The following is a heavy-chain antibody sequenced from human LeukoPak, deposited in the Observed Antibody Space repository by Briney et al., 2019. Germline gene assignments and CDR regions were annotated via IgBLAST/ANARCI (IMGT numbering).Heavy chain of an antibody. CDR1: GYTFTGYY. CDR2: INPNSGGA. V-gene: IGHV1-2*02. D-gene: IGHD6-19*01. J-gene: IGHJ4*02. CDR3: ARVQFTDY. Sequence: ASVKVSCKASGYTFTGYYMHWVRQAPGQGLEWMGWINPNSGGAYYAQKLQGRVTMTRDSSISTAYMELSRLRSDDTAVYYCARVQFTDYWGQGTLVTVSS.